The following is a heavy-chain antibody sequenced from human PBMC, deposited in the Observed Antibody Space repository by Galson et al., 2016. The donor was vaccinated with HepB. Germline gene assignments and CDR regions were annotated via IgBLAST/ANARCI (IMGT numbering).Heavy chain of an antibody. D-gene: IGHD2-15*01. V-gene: IGHV3-48*01. Sequence: SLRLSCAASGVSLSDYNMNWVRQAPGKGLEGVSYITSSITVIYYADSVQGRITLSRDNSKKMFYLEMNSLRPEDTAIYYCAGDKGGQYFDLWGRGTLVSVSS. CDR1: GVSLSDYN. CDR3: AGDKGGQYFDL. CDR2: ITSSITVI. J-gene: IGHJ2*01.